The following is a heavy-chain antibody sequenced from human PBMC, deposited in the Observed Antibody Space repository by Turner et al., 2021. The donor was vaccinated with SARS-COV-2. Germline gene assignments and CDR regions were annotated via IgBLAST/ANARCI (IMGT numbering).Heavy chain of an antibody. V-gene: IGHV3-35*01. CDR3: ADY. J-gene: IGHJ4*02. D-gene: IGHD5-18*01. CDR2: VSWNGSRT. Sequence: EVQLVESGGGLVQPGGSLRLSCAASGFTFSNSDMIWVHQAPGKGLEWVSGVSWNGSRTHYADSVKGRFIISRDNSRNTLYLQTNSLRTRGYTYDAVADYWGQGTLVTVSS. CDR1: GFTFSNSD.